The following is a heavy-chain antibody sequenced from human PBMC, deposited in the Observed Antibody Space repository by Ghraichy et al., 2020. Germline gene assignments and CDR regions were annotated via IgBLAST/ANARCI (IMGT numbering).Heavy chain of an antibody. V-gene: IGHV3-33*01. D-gene: IGHD3-10*01. CDR1: GFTFSSYG. CDR2: IWYDGSNK. Sequence: LSLTCAASGFTFSSYGMHWVRQAPGKGLEWVAVIWYDGSNKYYADSVKGRFTISRDNSKNTLYLQMNSLRAEDTAVYYCARDRANYYGSSDAFDIWGQGTMVTVSS. CDR3: ARDRANYYGSSDAFDI. J-gene: IGHJ3*02.